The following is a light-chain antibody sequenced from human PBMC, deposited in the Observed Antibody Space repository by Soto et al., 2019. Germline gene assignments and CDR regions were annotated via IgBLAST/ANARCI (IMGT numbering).Light chain of an antibody. Sequence: EIVLTQSPGALSLSPGARATLSCRASQSVSSNLAWYQHKPGQAPRLLIYGASTRATGIPARFSGSGSGAEFTLTISSLQSEDFAVYYCQQYNNWPLTFGGGTKVDIK. CDR1: QSVSSN. V-gene: IGKV3-15*01. CDR3: QQYNNWPLT. J-gene: IGKJ4*01. CDR2: GAS.